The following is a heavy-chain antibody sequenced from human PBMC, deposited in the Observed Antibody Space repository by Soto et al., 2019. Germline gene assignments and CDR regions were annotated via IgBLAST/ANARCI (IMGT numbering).Heavy chain of an antibody. CDR1: GYSFTSYW. CDR3: ARGSGYDWSGYYYYMDV. J-gene: IGHJ6*03. Sequence: PGASLKISCKGSGYSFTSYWIGWVRQMPGKGLEWMGIIYPGDSDTRYSPSFQGQVTISADKSISTAYLQWSSLKASDTAMYYCARGSGYDWSGYYYYMDVWGKGTTVTVS. CDR2: IYPGDSDT. V-gene: IGHV5-51*01. D-gene: IGHD5-12*01.